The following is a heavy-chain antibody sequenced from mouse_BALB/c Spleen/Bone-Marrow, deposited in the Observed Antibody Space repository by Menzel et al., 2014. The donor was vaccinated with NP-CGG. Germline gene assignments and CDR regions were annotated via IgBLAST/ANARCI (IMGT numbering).Heavy chain of an antibody. D-gene: IGHD2-14*01. CDR2: IDPANGNI. V-gene: IGHV14-3*02. CDR1: GFNIKDTY. Sequence: VQLQQSGAELVKPGASVKLSCTASGFNIKDTYMHWVKQRPEQGLEWIGRIDPANGNIQYDPKFQGKATITADTSSNTAYLQLSSLTSEDTAVYYCATYYRYDRRFAYWGQGTLVTVPA. CDR3: ATYYRYDRRFAY. J-gene: IGHJ3*01.